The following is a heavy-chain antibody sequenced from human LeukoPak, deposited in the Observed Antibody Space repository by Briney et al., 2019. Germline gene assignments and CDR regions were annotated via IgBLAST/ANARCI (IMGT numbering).Heavy chain of an antibody. V-gene: IGHV3-23*01. D-gene: IGHD6-6*01. CDR3: ARHVGYRIGSSSS. CDR1: GFTFNNFA. Sequence: GGSLRLSCAASGFTFNNFAMTWVRQAPGEGLEWVSTISEGGGATYYADSVRGRFTISRDYSKHTLYLQMNSLRAEDTAVYYCARHVGYRIGSSSSWGQGTLVTVSS. J-gene: IGHJ5*02. CDR2: ISEGGGAT.